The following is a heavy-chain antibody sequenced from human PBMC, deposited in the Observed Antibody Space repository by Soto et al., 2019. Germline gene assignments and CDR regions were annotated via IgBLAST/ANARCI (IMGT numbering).Heavy chain of an antibody. J-gene: IGHJ6*02. CDR1: GFTFSSYS. CDR2: ISSSSSTI. V-gene: IGHV3-48*02. Sequence: GGSLRLSFAASGFTFSSYSMNWVRQAPGKGLEWVSYISSSSSTIYYANSVKVRLTLSRDNANNSLYLQMNSLRDEDTAAYYCARFTMVRGVIRYVMDXWGQGPMVTVS. D-gene: IGHD3-10*01. CDR3: ARFTMVRGVIRYVMDX.